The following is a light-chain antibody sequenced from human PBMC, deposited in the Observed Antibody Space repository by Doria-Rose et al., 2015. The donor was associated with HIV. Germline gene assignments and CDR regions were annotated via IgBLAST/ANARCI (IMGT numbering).Light chain of an antibody. CDR3: HQYGTSWT. Sequence: TQSPGTLSLSPGERATLSCSASQSFSSTYLAWYQQKPGQAPSLLIYDRSTRATGIPDRFSAIGSRTDFTLTINRLEPEDFALYYCHQYGTSWTFGQGTKVEI. CDR2: DRS. J-gene: IGKJ1*01. V-gene: IGKV3-20*01. CDR1: QSFSSTY.